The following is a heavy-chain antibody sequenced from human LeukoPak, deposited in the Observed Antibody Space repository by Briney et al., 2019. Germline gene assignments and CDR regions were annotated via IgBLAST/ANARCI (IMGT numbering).Heavy chain of an antibody. CDR3: ARHHRSGWFDY. CDR1: GDSINTKNYY. CDR2: IYYSGST. D-gene: IGHD6-19*01. J-gene: IGHJ4*02. Sequence: PSETLSLTCTVSGDSINTKNYYWSWIRQPPGKGLEWIGYIYYSGSTNYNPSLKSRVTISVDTSKNQFSLKLSSVTAADTAVYYCARHHRSGWFDYWGQGTLVTVSS. V-gene: IGHV4-61*05.